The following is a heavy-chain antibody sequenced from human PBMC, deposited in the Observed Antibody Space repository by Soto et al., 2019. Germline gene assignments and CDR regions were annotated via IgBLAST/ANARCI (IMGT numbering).Heavy chain of an antibody. V-gene: IGHV1-69*11. Sequence: ASVKVSCKASGGTFSSSGFSWVRQAPGQGLEWMGMIVPSLDTTNYAQKFQARVTITADEVTSTAYMELRSLRSEDTAVYYCSRWPQPRYTADPYAVDVWGQGTRVTVSS. CDR1: GGTFSSSG. CDR3: SRWPQPRYTADPYAVDV. J-gene: IGHJ6*02. D-gene: IGHD3-16*02. CDR2: IVPSLDTT.